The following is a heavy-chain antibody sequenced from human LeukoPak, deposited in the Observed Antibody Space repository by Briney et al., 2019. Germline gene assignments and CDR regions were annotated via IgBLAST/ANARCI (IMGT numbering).Heavy chain of an antibody. CDR1: GYTFTSYG. J-gene: IGHJ6*02. D-gene: IGHD1-1*01. V-gene: IGHV1-69*13. Sequence: GASVKVSCKASGYTFTSYGISWVRQAPGQGLEWMGGIIPIFGTANYAQKFQGRVTITADESTSTAYMELSSLRSEDAAVYYCVSGTTGYYYYYGMDVWGQGTTVTVSS. CDR2: IIPIFGTA. CDR3: VSGTTGYYYYYGMDV.